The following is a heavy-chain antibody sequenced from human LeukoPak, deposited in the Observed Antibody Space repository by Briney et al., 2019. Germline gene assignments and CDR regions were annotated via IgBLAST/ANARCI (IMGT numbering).Heavy chain of an antibody. V-gene: IGHV4-59*01. D-gene: IGHD3-10*01. CDR3: ATRGTAVRGVYTDY. CDR2: IYYSGST. Sequence: PSETLSLTCTVSGGSISSYYWSWIRQPPGKGLEWIGYIYYSGSTNYNPSLKSRVTISVDTSKNQFSLKLSSVTAADAAVYYCATRGTAVRGVYTDYWGQGTLVTVSS. J-gene: IGHJ4*02. CDR1: GGSISSYY.